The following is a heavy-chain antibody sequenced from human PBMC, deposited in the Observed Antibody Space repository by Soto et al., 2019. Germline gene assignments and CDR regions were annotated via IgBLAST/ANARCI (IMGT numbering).Heavy chain of an antibody. CDR1: GFTFSSYS. CDR2: ISSSSSYI. V-gene: IGHV3-21*01. J-gene: IGHJ4*02. D-gene: IGHD5-18*01. Sequence: EVQLVESGGGLVKPGGSLRLSCAASGFTFSSYSMNWVRQAPGKGLEWVSSISSSSSYIYYADSVKGRFTISRDNAKNSLYLQMNSLRAEDTAVYYCASQGRGYTVDYWGQGTLVTVSS. CDR3: ASQGRGYTVDY.